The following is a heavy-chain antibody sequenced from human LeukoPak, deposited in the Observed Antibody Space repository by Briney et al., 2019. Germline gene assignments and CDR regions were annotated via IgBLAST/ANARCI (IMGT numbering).Heavy chain of an antibody. J-gene: IGHJ4*02. V-gene: IGHV3-30*18. CDR3: AKIFGSGSYPVY. CDR1: GFSFSSYS. Sequence: GGSLRLSCVASGFSFSSYSMNWVRQAPGKGLEWAAVISYDGSNKYYADSVKGRFTISRDNSKNTLYLQMNSLRAEDTAVYYCAKIFGSGSYPVYWGQGTLVTVSS. CDR2: ISYDGSNK. D-gene: IGHD1-26*01.